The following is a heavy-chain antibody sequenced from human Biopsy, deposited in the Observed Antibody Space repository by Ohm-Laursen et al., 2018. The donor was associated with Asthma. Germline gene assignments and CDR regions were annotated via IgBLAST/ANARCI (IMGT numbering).Heavy chain of an antibody. CDR3: ARVRKDYYDSSGLSGGWFDP. J-gene: IGHJ5*02. Sequence: ASVKVSCKVSGYTFTNYAIHWVRQAPGQRPEWMGWINAGNGNTKYSQKFQGRVTITRDTSATTAYMELSGLRSEDTAVYYCARVRKDYYDSSGLSGGWFDPWGQGTLVTVSS. V-gene: IGHV1-3*01. CDR1: GYTFTNYA. D-gene: IGHD3-22*01. CDR2: INAGNGNT.